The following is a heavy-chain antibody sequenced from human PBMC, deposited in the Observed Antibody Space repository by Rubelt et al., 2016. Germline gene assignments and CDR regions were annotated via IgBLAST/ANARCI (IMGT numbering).Heavy chain of an antibody. CDR1: GYSTTSGYY. J-gene: IGHJ6*02. CDR3: ARHFSLQWLVDYGMDV. V-gene: IGHV4-38-2*02. CDR2: IYYSGST. D-gene: IGHD6-19*01. Sequence: QVQLLESGPRLVKPSETLSLTCTVTGYSTTSGYYWGWIRQPPGKGLEWIGTIYYSGSTYDNPSLRSRVPISVDPSKNQFSRGLSPVTAADTAVYYCARHFSLQWLVDYGMDVWGQGTTVTVSS.